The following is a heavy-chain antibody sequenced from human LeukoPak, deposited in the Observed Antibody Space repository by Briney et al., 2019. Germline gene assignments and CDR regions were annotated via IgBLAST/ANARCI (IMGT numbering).Heavy chain of an antibody. V-gene: IGHV3-11*04. CDR2: ISSSSSTI. D-gene: IGHD3-22*01. J-gene: IGHJ4*02. Sequence: LSLTCTVSGGSISSGGYYWSWIRQAPGKGLEWVSYISSSSSTIYYADSVKGRFTISRDNAKNSLYLQMNSLRAEDTAVYYCARGLFEFGSGYPLDYWGQGTLVTVSS. CDR3: ARGLFEFGSGYPLDY. CDR1: GGSISSGGYY.